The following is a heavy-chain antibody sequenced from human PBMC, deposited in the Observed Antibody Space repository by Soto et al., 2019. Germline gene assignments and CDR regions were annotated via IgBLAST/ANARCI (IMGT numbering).Heavy chain of an antibody. CDR2: INHSGST. D-gene: IGHD5-12*01. V-gene: IGHV4-34*01. Sequence: SETLSLTCAVYGGSFSGYYWSWIRQRPGKGLEWIGEINHSGSTNYNPSLKSRVTVSVDTSKNQFSLKLSSVTAADTAVYYCARGDPKRWLQAYYFDYWGQGTLVTVSS. J-gene: IGHJ4*02. CDR3: ARGDPKRWLQAYYFDY. CDR1: GGSFSGYY.